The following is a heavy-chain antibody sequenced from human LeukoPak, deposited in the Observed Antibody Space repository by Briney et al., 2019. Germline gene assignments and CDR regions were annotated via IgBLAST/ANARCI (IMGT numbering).Heavy chain of an antibody. Sequence: ASVKVSCKASENTFTNYYMHWVRQAPGQGLEWLGLINPNGGRTSYAQNFQGRVTMTRDTSTTTVYLELSSLRSEDTAVYYCARDMSTYAIDVWGQGTMVTVSS. CDR1: ENTFTNYY. V-gene: IGHV1-46*01. J-gene: IGHJ3*01. CDR2: INPNGGRT. CDR3: ARDMSTYAIDV. D-gene: IGHD3-16*01.